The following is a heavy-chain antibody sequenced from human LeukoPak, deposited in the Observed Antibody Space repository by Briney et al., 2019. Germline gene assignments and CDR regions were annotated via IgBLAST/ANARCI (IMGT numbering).Heavy chain of an antibody. V-gene: IGHV1-46*01. J-gene: IGHJ4*02. CDR1: GYTLTSCN. CDR3: ARDSTMTTGGSAYYFDN. Sequence: GASVKVSCKASGYTLTSCNIHWVRQAPGQGLEWMGIINPRGGSTSYAKKFQGRVTMTRDTSTNTIYMELSSLRSEDTAVYYCARDSTMTTGGSAYYFDNWGQGTLVTVSS. CDR2: INPRGGST. D-gene: IGHD4-17*01.